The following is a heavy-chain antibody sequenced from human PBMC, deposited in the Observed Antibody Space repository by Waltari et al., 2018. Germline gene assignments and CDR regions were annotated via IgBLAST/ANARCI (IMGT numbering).Heavy chain of an antibody. Sequence: QVQLVQSGAEVKKPGASVKVSCKASGYTFTSYYMHWVRQAPGQGLEWMGIINPSGGSTSYAQNFQGRVTMTRDTSTSTVYMELSSLRSEDTAVYYCARRPVRGGYFDYWGQGTLVTVSS. CDR1: GYTFTSYY. CDR2: INPSGGST. J-gene: IGHJ4*02. CDR3: ARRPVRGGYFDY. D-gene: IGHD3-16*01. V-gene: IGHV1-46*01.